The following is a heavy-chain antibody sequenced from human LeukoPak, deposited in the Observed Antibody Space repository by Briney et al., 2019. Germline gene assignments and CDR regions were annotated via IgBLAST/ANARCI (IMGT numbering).Heavy chain of an antibody. V-gene: IGHV3-74*01. Sequence: PGGSLRLPCAASGSTFSSYWMHWVRQAPGKGLVWVSRINSDGSSTSYADSVKGRFTISRDNAKNTLYLQMNSLRAEDTAVYYCARVRFGYSSIPFDYWGQGTLVTVSS. CDR1: GSTFSSYW. CDR2: INSDGSST. J-gene: IGHJ4*02. D-gene: IGHD6-19*01. CDR3: ARVRFGYSSIPFDY.